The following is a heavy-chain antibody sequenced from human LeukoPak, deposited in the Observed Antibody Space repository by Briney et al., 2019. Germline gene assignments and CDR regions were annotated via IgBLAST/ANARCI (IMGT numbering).Heavy chain of an antibody. J-gene: IGHJ4*02. CDR2: IYYSGST. CDR1: GGSISSSSYY. CDR3: ARMLTTVLSFDY. V-gene: IGHV4-39*01. Sequence: SETLSLTCTVSGGSISSSSYYWGWIRQPPGKGLEWIGSIYYSGSTYYNPSLKSRVTISVDTSKNQFSLKLSSVTAADTAVYYRARMLTTVLSFDYWGQGTLVTVSS. D-gene: IGHD4-17*01.